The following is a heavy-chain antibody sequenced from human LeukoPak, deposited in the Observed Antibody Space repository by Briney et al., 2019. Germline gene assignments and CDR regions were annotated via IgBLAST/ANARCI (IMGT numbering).Heavy chain of an antibody. D-gene: IGHD1-14*01. CDR2: ISYDGSNK. J-gene: IGHJ4*02. CDR1: GFTFSSYA. V-gene: IGHV3-30*04. Sequence: GGSLRLSCAASGFTFSSYAMHWVRQAPGKGLEWVAVISYDGSNKYYADSVKGRFTISRDNSKNTLYLQMNSLRAEDTAVYYCAKDIMSYYFDYWGQGTLVTVSP. CDR3: AKDIMSYYFDY.